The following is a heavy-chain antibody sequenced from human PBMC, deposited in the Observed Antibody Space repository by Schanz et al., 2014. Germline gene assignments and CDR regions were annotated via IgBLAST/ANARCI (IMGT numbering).Heavy chain of an antibody. V-gene: IGHV3-23*01. CDR2: LSEGGGGT. CDR3: AKTLFPGGTQTFGN. D-gene: IGHD2-8*02. Sequence: EMQLLESGGGLAQPGGSLRLSCAASGFTLSNYAMSWVRQAPGKGLEWVSALSEGGGGTHYADSVRGRFTISSDSSKNTLYLQMNSLRAEDTAVYYCAKTLFPGGTQTFGNWGRGTLVTVSS. CDR1: GFTLSNYA. J-gene: IGHJ4*02.